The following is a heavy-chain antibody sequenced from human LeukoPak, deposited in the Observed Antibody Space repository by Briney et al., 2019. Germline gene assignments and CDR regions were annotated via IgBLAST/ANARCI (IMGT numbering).Heavy chain of an antibody. D-gene: IGHD6-19*01. CDR2: INHSGST. V-gene: IGHV4-34*01. J-gene: IGHJ3*02. CDR3: ASQGYSSGGTLAFDI. CDR1: GGSFSGYY. Sequence: SETLSLTCAVYGGSFSGYYWSWIRQPPEKGLEWIGEINHSGSTNYNPSLKSRVTISVDTSKNQFSLKLSSVTAADTAVYYCASQGYSSGGTLAFDIWGQGAMVTVSS.